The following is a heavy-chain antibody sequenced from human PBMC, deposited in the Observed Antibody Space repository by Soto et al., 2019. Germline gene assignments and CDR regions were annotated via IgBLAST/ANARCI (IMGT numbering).Heavy chain of an antibody. CDR1: GYSFTSYW. V-gene: IGHV5-51*01. CDR3: ARHAPSSSWYGHYYGMDV. Sequence: PGESLKISCKGSGYSFTSYWIGWVRQMPGKGLEWMGIIYPGDSDTRYSPYFQGQVTISADKSISTAYLQWSSLKASDTAMNYCARHAPSSSWYGHYYGMDVWGQGTTVTVSS. J-gene: IGHJ6*02. D-gene: IGHD6-13*01. CDR2: IYPGDSDT.